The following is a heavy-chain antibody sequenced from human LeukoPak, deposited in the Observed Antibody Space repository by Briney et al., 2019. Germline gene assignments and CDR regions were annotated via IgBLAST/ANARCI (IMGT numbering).Heavy chain of an antibody. CDR1: GXNFSTYA. CDR2: ISSEGSMK. V-gene: IGHV3-30-3*01. J-gene: IGHJ4*02. D-gene: IGHD6-13*01. Sequence: PGGSLRLSCAASGXNFSTYALHWVRQAPGKGLEWVAVISSEGSMKDYADSVKGRFTISRDNAKSALYLQMNDLRVEDTAVYYCAAGTAADYWGQGTLVIVSS. CDR3: AAGTAADY.